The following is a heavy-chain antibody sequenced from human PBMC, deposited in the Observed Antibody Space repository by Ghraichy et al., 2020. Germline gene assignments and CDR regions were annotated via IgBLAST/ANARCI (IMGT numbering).Heavy chain of an antibody. CDR2: IRSNAYGGTT. D-gene: IGHD3-3*01. Sequence: GGSLRLSCTASGFTFGDYAMSWVRQAPGKGLEWVGFIRSNAYGGTTEYAASVQGRFTISRDDSKSIAYLQMNSLKTEDTAVYYCTRGGITIFGVARDYWGQGTLVTVSS. V-gene: IGHV3-49*04. CDR1: GFTFGDYA. J-gene: IGHJ4*02. CDR3: TRGGITIFGVARDY.